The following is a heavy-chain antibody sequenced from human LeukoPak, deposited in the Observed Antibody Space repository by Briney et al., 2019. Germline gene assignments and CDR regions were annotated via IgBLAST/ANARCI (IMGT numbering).Heavy chain of an antibody. CDR3: AGESGSYYFDY. CDR1: GGSFSGYN. V-gene: IGHV4-34*01. D-gene: IGHD1-26*01. J-gene: IGHJ4*02. Sequence: SETLSLTCAVYGGSFSGYNWIWMRQPPGRGLEWIGDIHHSGSTNYNPSLKSRVTVSVDTSKNQFSLMLSSVTAADTAVYYCAGESGSYYFDYWGQGTLVTVSS. CDR2: IHHSGST.